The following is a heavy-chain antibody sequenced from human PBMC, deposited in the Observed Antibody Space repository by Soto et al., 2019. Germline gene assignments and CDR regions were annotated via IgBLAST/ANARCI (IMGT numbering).Heavy chain of an antibody. CDR2: INAGNGNT. V-gene: IGHV1-3*01. Sequence: ASVKVSCKASGDTFTSYAMHWVRQAPGQRLEWMGWINAGNGNTKYSQKFQGRVTITRDTSASTAYMELSSLRSEDTAVYYCARDKDIWLGELSQLYGMDVWGQGTTVTVSS. CDR3: ARDKDIWLGELSQLYGMDV. CDR1: GDTFTSYA. D-gene: IGHD3-10*01. J-gene: IGHJ6*02.